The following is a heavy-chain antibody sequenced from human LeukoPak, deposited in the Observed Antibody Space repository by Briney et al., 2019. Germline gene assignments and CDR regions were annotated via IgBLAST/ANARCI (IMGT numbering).Heavy chain of an antibody. CDR1: GGTFSSYA. CDR2: IIPIFGTA. D-gene: IGHD2-2*01. J-gene: IGHJ4*02. Sequence: ASVKVPCKASGGTFSSYAISWVRQAPGQGLEWMGGIIPIFGTANYAQKFQGRVTITADKSTSTAYMELSSLRSEDTAVYYCALGGGYQLLPASFDYWGQGTLVTVSS. V-gene: IGHV1-69*06. CDR3: ALGGGYQLLPASFDY.